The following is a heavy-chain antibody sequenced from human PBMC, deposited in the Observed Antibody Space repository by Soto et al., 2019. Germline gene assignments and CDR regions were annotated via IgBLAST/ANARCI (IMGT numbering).Heavy chain of an antibody. D-gene: IGHD1-26*01. V-gene: IGHV3-23*01. CDR3: AKASVGLWSDFDY. J-gene: IGHJ4*02. Sequence: EVQLLESGGGLVQPGGSLTLSCAASGFTFSTYAMSWVRQAPGKGLEWVSAITGGGGYTFYADSVRGRFTITRDNSKRTLYLQRNSLRAEDTAIYSCAKASVGLWSDFDYWGQGTLVTVSS. CDR1: GFTFSTYA. CDR2: ITGGGGYT.